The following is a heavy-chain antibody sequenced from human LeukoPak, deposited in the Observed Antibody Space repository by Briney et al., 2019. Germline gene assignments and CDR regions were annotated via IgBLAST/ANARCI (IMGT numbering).Heavy chain of an antibody. Sequence: SETLSLTCTVSGGSISSSSYYWGWIRQPPGKGLEWIGSIYYSGSTYYNPSLKSRVTISVDTSKNQFSLKLSSVTAADTAVYYCASSKLLEGFVYWGQGTLVTVSS. D-gene: IGHD1-26*01. CDR3: ASSKLLEGFVY. V-gene: IGHV4-39*07. CDR1: GGSISSSSYY. CDR2: IYYSGST. J-gene: IGHJ4*02.